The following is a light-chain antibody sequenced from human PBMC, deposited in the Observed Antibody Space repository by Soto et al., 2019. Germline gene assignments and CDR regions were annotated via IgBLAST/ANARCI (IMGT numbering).Light chain of an antibody. CDR1: QSVRSN. J-gene: IGKJ5*01. Sequence: EIIMTQSPATLSVSPGERATLSCRASQSVRSNLAWYQQKPGQAPRPLIYGASTRATGIPARFSGSGSGTEFTLTISSRQSEDFAVYYCHQYNNWPPITFGQGTRLEIK. CDR2: GAS. V-gene: IGKV3-15*01. CDR3: HQYNNWPPIT.